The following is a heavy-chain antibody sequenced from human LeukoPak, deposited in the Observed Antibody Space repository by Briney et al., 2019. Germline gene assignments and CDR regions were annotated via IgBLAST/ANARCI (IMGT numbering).Heavy chain of an antibody. D-gene: IGHD6-19*01. J-gene: IGHJ3*02. CDR3: ARAHSGYSSGWYRDAFDI. CDR2: ISSSSSYI. CDR1: GFTFSSYS. Sequence: PGGSLRLSCAASGFTFSSYSMNWVRQAPGKGLEWVSSISSSSSYIYYADSVKGRFTISRDNAKNSLYLQMNSLRAEDTAVYYCARAHSGYSSGWYRDAFDIWGQGTMVTVSS. V-gene: IGHV3-21*01.